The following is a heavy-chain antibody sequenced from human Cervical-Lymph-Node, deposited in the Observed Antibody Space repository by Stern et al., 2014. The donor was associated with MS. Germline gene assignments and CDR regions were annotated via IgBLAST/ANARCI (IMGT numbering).Heavy chain of an antibody. CDR1: GYTFTGYA. V-gene: IGHV7-4-1*02. CDR3: ARSTAWNDLDS. Sequence: VQLEESGSELKKPGASVKISCKASGYTFTGYAMNWVRQAPGQGLEWMGWINPNTENPTYARDFTGRFVFSLDTSVSSAYLQIRSLKAEDSAVYYCARSTAWNDLDSWGQGTLVTVSS. D-gene: IGHD3/OR15-3a*01. CDR2: INPNTENP. J-gene: IGHJ1*01.